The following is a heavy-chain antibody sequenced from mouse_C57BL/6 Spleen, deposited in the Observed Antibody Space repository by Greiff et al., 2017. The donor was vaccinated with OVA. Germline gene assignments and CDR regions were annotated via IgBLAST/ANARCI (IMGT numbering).Heavy chain of an antibody. V-gene: IGHV1-55*01. CDR1: GYTFTSYW. CDR2: IYPGSGST. CDR3: ARLASVVARPHWYFDV. Sequence: QVQLQQSGAELVKPGASVKMSCKASGYTFTSYWITWVKQRPGQGLEWIGDIYPGSGSTNYNEKFKSKATLTVDTSSSTAYMQLSSLTSEDSAVYYCARLASVVARPHWYFDVWGTGTTVTVSS. J-gene: IGHJ1*03. D-gene: IGHD1-1*01.